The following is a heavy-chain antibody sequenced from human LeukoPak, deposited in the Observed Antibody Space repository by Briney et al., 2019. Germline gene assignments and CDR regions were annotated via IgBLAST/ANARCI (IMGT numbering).Heavy chain of an antibody. CDR1: GFTFNNYA. V-gene: IGHV3-23*01. J-gene: IGHJ6*02. CDR3: AKVSGGGLYYDGMDV. CDR2: ISGSGGTT. Sequence: GGSLRLSCAAFGFTFNNYAMNWVRQAPGKGLEWVSVISGSGGTTYYADSVKGRFTISRDSSKNTLYLQMNSLRAEDTAVYYCAKVSGGGLYYDGMDVWGQGTTVTVSS. D-gene: IGHD1-14*01.